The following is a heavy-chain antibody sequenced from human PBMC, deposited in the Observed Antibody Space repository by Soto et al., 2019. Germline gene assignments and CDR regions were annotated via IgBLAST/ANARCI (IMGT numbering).Heavy chain of an antibody. J-gene: IGHJ4*02. CDR1: GYTFIDYY. CDR2: LNPNSGVT. D-gene: IGHD5-12*01. Sequence: QVQLVQSGAEVKKPGASVKVSCKASGYTFIDYYMHWVRQAPGQGLEWMGWLNPNSGVTNFAQKSQGRVTVTLDTSIRTAYRELTSLRSDATAVYSCARGEVATIPNFASWGQGTLVTVSS. CDR3: ARGEVATIPNFAS. V-gene: IGHV1-2*02.